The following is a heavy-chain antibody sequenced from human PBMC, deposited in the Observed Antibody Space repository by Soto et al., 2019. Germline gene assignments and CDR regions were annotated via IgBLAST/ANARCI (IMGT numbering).Heavy chain of an antibody. CDR1: GGSTISGGYY. Sequence: SETLSLTCTVSGGSTISGGYYWYWIRQHPGKGLEWIGYIYYSGTTYYNPSLKSRVTISVDTSKNQFSLKLSSVTAADTAVYYCAASRVAWGGFNYYGMDVWGQGTTVTVSS. V-gene: IGHV4-31*03. CDR2: IYYSGTT. J-gene: IGHJ6*02. D-gene: IGHD2-21*01. CDR3: AASRVAWGGFNYYGMDV.